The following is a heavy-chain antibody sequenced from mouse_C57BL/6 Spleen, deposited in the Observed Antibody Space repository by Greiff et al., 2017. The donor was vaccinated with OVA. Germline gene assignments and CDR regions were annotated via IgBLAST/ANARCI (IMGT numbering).Heavy chain of an antibody. CDR3: ASATTVVEGAMDY. CDR2: IYPGSGST. D-gene: IGHD1-1*01. J-gene: IGHJ4*01. CDR1: GYTFTSYW. V-gene: IGHV1-55*01. Sequence: VQLQQPGAELVKPGASVKMSCKASGYTFTSYWITWVKQRPGQGLEWIGDIYPGSGSTNYNEKFKSKATLTVDTSSSKAYMQLSSLTSEDSAVYYCASATTVVEGAMDYWGQGTSVTVSS.